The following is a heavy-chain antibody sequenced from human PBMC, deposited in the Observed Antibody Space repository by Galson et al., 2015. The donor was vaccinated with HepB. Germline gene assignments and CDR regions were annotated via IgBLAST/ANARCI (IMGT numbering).Heavy chain of an antibody. CDR3: ARDAKDYYDSSGYYIYYYYYGMDV. CDR1: GFTFSSYG. Sequence: SLRLSCAASGFTFSSYGTHWVRQVPGKGLAWVAVIWYDGSNKYYADSVKGRFTISRDNSKNTLYLQMNSLRAEDTAVYYCARDAKDYYDSSGYYIYYYYYGMDVWGQGTTVTVSS. CDR2: IWYDGSNK. J-gene: IGHJ6*02. V-gene: IGHV3-33*01. D-gene: IGHD3-22*01.